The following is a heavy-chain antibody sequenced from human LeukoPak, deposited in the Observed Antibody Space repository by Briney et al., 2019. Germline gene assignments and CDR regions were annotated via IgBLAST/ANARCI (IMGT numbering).Heavy chain of an antibody. CDR2: MNPNSGNT. J-gene: IGHJ6*03. V-gene: IGHV1-8*02. CDR1: GYTFKNYD. D-gene: IGHD5-18*01. CDR3: ARRGYSYGYDYYYYYMDV. Sequence: ASVKVSCKASGYTFKNYDINWVRQATGQGLEWMGWMNPNSGNTGFAQKFQDRVSMTRDTSINTAYMELSSLRSEDTAVYYCARRGYSYGYDYYYYYMDVWGKGTTVTVSS.